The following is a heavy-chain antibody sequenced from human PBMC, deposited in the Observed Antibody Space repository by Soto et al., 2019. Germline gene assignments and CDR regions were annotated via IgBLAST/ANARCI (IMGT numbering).Heavy chain of an antibody. J-gene: IGHJ6*02. CDR3: ARGDSTDCSNGVCSFFYNHDMDV. Sequence: ASVKVSCKASGYSFTDYHIHWVRQAPGQGXEWLGRINPKSGGTSTAQKFQGWVTMTTDTSISTASMELTRLTSDDTAIYYCARGDSTDCSNGVCSFFYNHDMDVWGQGTTVTVYS. D-gene: IGHD2-8*01. CDR1: GYSFTDYH. V-gene: IGHV1-2*04. CDR2: INPKSGGT.